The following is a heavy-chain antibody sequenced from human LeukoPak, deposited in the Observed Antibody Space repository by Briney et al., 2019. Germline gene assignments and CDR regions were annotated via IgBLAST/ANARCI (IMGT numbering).Heavy chain of an antibody. CDR3: ARDSSTVGAISAWFDP. Sequence: GASVKVSCKASGYTFTGYYMHWVRQAPGQGLEWMGIINPSGGSTSYAQKFQGRVTMTRDTSTSTVYMELSSLRSEDTAVYYCARDSSTVGAISAWFDPWGQGTLVTVSS. J-gene: IGHJ5*02. D-gene: IGHD1-26*01. CDR1: GYTFTGYY. V-gene: IGHV1-46*01. CDR2: INPSGGST.